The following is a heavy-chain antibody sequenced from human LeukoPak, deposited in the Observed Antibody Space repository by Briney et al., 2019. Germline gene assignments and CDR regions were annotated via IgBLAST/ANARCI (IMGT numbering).Heavy chain of an antibody. V-gene: IGHV3-11*05. CDR3: ARAGYYYDSSGYYQRYKVFVY. D-gene: IGHD3-22*01. Sequence: GGSLRLSCAASGFTFSDYYMSWIRQAPGKGLEWVSYISSSSSYTNYADSVKGRFTISRDNAKNSLYLQMNSLRAEDTAVYYCARAGYYYDSSGYYQRYKVFVYWAQRTRVTVSS. CDR2: ISSSSSYT. J-gene: IGHJ4*02. CDR1: GFTFSDYY.